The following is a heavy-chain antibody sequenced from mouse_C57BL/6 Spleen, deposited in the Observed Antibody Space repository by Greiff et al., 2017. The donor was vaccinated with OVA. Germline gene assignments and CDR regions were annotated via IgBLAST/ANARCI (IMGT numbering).Heavy chain of an antibody. CDR1: GFNIKNTH. J-gene: IGHJ1*03. Sequence: VQLQQSVAELVRPGASVKLSCTASGFNIKNTHMHWVKQRPEQGLEWIGRIDPANGNTKYAPKFQGKATITADTSSNTAYLQRSSLTSEDTAIYYCARGERDWYFDVWGTGTTVTVSS. CDR3: ARGERDWYFDV. V-gene: IGHV14-3*01. CDR2: IDPANGNT.